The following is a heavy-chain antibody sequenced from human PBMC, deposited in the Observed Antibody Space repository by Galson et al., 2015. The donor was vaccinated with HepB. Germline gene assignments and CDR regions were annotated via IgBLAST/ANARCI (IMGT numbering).Heavy chain of an antibody. V-gene: IGHV1-69*04. CDR3: ARGWIQLWTRKNYYMDV. CDR2: IIPILGIA. J-gene: IGHJ6*03. CDR1: GGTFSSYA. D-gene: IGHD5-18*01. Sequence: SVKVSCKASGGTFSSYAISWVRQAPGQGLEWMGRIIPILGIANYAQKFQGRVTITADKSTSTAYMELSSLRSEDTAVYYCARGWIQLWTRKNYYMDVWGKGTTVTVSS.